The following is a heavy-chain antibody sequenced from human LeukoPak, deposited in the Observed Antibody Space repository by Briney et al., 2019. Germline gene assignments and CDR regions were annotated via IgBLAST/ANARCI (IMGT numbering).Heavy chain of an antibody. D-gene: IGHD3-22*01. J-gene: IGHJ6*02. V-gene: IGHV3-48*03. CDR1: GFTFSSYE. CDR3: ARYYYDSSSYYYYGIDV. CDR2: ISSSGSTI. Sequence: PGGSLRLSCAASGFTFSSYEMNWVRQAPGKGLEWVSYISSSGSTIYYADPVKGRFTISRDNAKNSLYLQMNSLRAEDTAVYYCARYYYDSSSYYYYGIDVWGQGTTVTVSS.